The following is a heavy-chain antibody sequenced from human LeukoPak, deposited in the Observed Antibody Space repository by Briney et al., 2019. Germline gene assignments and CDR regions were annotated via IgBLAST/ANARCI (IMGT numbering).Heavy chain of an antibody. CDR3: ARDLYYDILTGYFDY. CDR1: GFTFSSYS. CDR2: ICSSSSYI. V-gene: IGHV3-21*01. D-gene: IGHD3-9*01. Sequence: GGSLRLSCAASGFTFSSYSMNWVRQAPGKGLEWVSSICSSSSYIYYADSVKGRFTISRDNAKNSLYLQMNSLRAEDTAVYYCARDLYYDILTGYFDYWGQGTLVTVSS. J-gene: IGHJ4*02.